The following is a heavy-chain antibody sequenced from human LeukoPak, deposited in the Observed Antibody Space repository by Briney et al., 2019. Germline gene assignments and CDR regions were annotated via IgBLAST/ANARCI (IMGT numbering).Heavy chain of an antibody. Sequence: GGSLRLSCAASGFTFSSYEMNWVRQAPGKGLEWVSYISSSGSTIHYADSVKGRFTISRDNAKNSLYLQMNSLRAEVTAVYYCPKYSGSYEQWLDNSGHGTLVTVSS. D-gene: IGHD1-26*01. CDR2: ISSSGSTI. J-gene: IGHJ4*01. CDR3: PKYSGSYEQWLDN. V-gene: IGHV3-48*03. CDR1: GFTFSSYE.